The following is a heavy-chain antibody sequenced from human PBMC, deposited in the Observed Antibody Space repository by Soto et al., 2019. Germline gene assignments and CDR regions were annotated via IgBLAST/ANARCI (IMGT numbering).Heavy chain of an antibody. CDR3: ARELDRSYYGSGSYYHAGNWFDP. J-gene: IGHJ5*02. CDR1: GGSFSGYY. V-gene: IGHV4-34*01. D-gene: IGHD3-10*01. Sequence: PSETLSLTCAVYGGSFSGYYWSWIRQPPGKGLEWIGEINHSGSTNYNPSLKSRVTISVDTSKNQFSLKLSSVTAADTAVYYCARELDRSYYGSGSYYHAGNWFDPWGQGTLVTVSS. CDR2: INHSGST.